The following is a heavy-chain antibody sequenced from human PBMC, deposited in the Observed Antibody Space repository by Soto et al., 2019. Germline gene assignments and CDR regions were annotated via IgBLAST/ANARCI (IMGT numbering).Heavy chain of an antibody. CDR3: ARVDCSGGSCYKNY. Sequence: SETLSLTCTVSGGSISSYYWSWIRQPPGKGLEWIGYIYYSGSTNYNPSLKSRVTISVDTSKNQFSLKLSSVTAADTAVYYCARVDCSGGSCYKNYWGQGTLVTVSS. V-gene: IGHV4-59*01. D-gene: IGHD2-15*01. CDR2: IYYSGST. J-gene: IGHJ4*02. CDR1: GGSISSYY.